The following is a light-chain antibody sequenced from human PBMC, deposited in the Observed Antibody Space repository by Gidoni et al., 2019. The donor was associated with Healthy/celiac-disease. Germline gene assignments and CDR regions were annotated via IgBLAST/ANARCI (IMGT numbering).Light chain of an antibody. Sequence: AIHMSPSPSSLSASVGDRVTITCRASQGSRNDLGWYQQKPGKAPKLLIYAASSLQSGVPSRFSGSGSGTDFTLTISRLQPEDFATYYCLQDYNYPFTFGPGTKVDIK. J-gene: IGKJ3*01. CDR2: AAS. CDR1: QGSRND. CDR3: LQDYNYPFT. V-gene: IGKV1-6*01.